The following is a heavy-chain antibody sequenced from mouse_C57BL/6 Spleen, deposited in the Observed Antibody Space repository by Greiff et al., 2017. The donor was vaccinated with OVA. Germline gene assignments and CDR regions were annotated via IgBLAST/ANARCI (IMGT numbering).Heavy chain of an antibody. CDR3: ARAWDSWFAY. Sequence: QVQLQQPGAELVRPGTSVKLSCKASGYTFTSYWMHWVKQRPGQGLEWIGVIDPSDSYTNYNQKFKGKATLTVDTSSSTAYMQLSSLTSEDSAVYYCARAWDSWFAYWGQGTLVTVSA. D-gene: IGHD4-1*01. V-gene: IGHV1-59*01. CDR1: GYTFTSYW. CDR2: IDPSDSYT. J-gene: IGHJ3*01.